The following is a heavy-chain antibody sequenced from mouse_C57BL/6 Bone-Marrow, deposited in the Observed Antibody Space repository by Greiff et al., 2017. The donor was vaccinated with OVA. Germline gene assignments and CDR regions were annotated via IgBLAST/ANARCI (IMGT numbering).Heavy chain of an antibody. J-gene: IGHJ1*03. V-gene: IGHV1-55*01. Sequence: QVQLQQSGAELVKPGASVKMSCKASGYTFTSYWITWVKQRPGQGLEWIGDIYPGSGSTNNNEKFKSKATLTVDTSSSTAYMQLSSLTSEDSAVYYCAREVPYGSSFYWYFDVWGTGTTVTVSS. CDR3: AREVPYGSSFYWYFDV. CDR1: GYTFTSYW. CDR2: IYPGSGST. D-gene: IGHD1-1*01.